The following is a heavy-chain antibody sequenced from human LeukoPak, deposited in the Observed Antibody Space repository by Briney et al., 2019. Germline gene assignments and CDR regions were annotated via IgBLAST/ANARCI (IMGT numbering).Heavy chain of an antibody. J-gene: IGHJ3*02. Sequence: GGSLRLSCAASGFTFADYAMHWVRQAPGKGLEWVSGISWNSGSIGYADSVKGRFTISRDNAKNSLYLQMNSLRAEDTALYYCAKAFSRITMVRGVITAGAFDIWGQGTMVTVSS. CDR1: GFTFADYA. V-gene: IGHV3-9*01. CDR2: ISWNSGSI. D-gene: IGHD3-10*01. CDR3: AKAFSRITMVRGVITAGAFDI.